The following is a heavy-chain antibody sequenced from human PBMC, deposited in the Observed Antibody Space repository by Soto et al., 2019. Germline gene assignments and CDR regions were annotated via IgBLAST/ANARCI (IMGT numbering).Heavy chain of an antibody. CDR3: AREAFGVCASWFDP. V-gene: IGHV1-18*04. Sequence: ASVKVSCKASGYIFTTYSITWVRQAPGQGLEWMGWVSASNGKTNYAQKFEDRVTMTTDTSTTTAYMELRSLRPDDTAVYYCAREAFGVCASWFDPWGQGTLVTVSS. J-gene: IGHJ5*02. D-gene: IGHD3-10*01. CDR2: VSASNGKT. CDR1: GYIFTTYS.